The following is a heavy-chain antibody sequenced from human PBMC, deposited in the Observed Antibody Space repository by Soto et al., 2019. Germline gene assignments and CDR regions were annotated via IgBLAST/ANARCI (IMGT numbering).Heavy chain of an antibody. V-gene: IGHV3-23*01. CDR2: ITDSGDDT. CDR3: AKLGSSSWSPHYYFDY. D-gene: IGHD2-2*01. CDR1: GFTFNNYA. Sequence: EVQLLESGGCLVQPGGSLRLSCAASGFTFNNYAMGWVRQAPGKGLEWVSAITDSGDDTYYIDSVKGRFTISRDNSKSTLYLQMNSLRAEDTAIYYCAKLGSSSWSPHYYFDYWGQGTLVTVSS. J-gene: IGHJ4*02.